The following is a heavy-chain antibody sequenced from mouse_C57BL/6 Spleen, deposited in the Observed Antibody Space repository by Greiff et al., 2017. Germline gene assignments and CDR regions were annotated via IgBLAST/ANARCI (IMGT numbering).Heavy chain of an antibody. CDR2: IDPETGGT. V-gene: IGHV1-15*01. CDR3: TRIYSRFAY. CDR1: GFTFTDYE. D-gene: IGHD2-1*01. J-gene: IGHJ3*01. Sequence: VQLQQSGAELVRPGASVTLSCKASGFTFTDYEMHWVKQTPVHGLEWIGAIDPETGGTAYNQKFKGKAILTADKSTSTTYMELHSLTSEDSAVYYYTRIYSRFAYWGQGTLVTVSA.